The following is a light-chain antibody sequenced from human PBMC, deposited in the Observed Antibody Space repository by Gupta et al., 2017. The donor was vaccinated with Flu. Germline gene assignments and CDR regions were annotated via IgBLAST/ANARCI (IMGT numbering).Light chain of an antibody. Sequence: EIVLTQSPGTLSLSPGERATLSCRASQSVSSSYLAWYQQEPGQAPRLLIYGASSRATGIPDRFSGSGSGTDFTLTISRLEPEDFAVYYCQQYGSSPLFGQGTKVEIK. J-gene: IGKJ1*01. CDR1: QSVSSSY. V-gene: IGKV3-20*01. CDR3: QQYGSSPL. CDR2: GAS.